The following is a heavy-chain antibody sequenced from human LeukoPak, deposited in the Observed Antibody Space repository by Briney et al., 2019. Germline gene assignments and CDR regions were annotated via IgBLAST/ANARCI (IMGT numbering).Heavy chain of an antibody. CDR3: ASQLGGTTFH. J-gene: IGHJ4*02. Sequence: SETLSLTCTVSGGSISSYYWSWIRQPPGKGLEWIGYIYYSGSTNYNPSLKSRVTISVDTSKNQFSLRLNSVTAAETAVYYCASQLGGTTFHWGQGTLITVSS. D-gene: IGHD1/OR15-1a*01. CDR1: GGSISSYY. CDR2: IYYSGST. V-gene: IGHV4-59*01.